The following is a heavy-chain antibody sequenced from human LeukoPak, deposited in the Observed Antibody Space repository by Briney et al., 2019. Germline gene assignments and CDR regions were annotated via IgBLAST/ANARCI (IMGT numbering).Heavy chain of an antibody. CDR3: ARDEGYCSGGSCYSNY. Sequence: KPGGSLRLSCAASGSTFSDYYMSWIRQAPGKGLEWVSYISSSSSYTNSADSVKGRFTISRDNAKNSLYLQMNSLRAEDTAVYYCARDEGYCSGGSCYSNYWGQGTLVTVSS. CDR2: ISSSSSYT. V-gene: IGHV3-11*06. CDR1: GSTFSDYY. J-gene: IGHJ4*02. D-gene: IGHD2-15*01.